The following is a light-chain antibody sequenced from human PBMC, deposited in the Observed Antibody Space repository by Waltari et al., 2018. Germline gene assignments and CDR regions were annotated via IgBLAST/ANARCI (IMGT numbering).Light chain of an antibody. J-gene: IGLJ1*01. CDR1: STDLASYNL. Sequence: QSALSQPASVSGSPGQSLTITCTGASTDLASYNLVAWYQHHPNRAPKLIIYEATKRPSWISHRFSGAKSGDTASLRISGLQADDEDDYYCCSYTGSSTSYGCGGGTKVTVL. CDR2: EAT. CDR3: CSYTGSSTSYG. V-gene: IGLV2-23*01.